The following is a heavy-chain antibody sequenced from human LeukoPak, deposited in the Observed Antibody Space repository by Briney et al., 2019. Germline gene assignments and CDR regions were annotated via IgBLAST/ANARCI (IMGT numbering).Heavy chain of an antibody. CDR1: GFTFSSYW. CDR2: IKQDGSEK. CDR3: ARPGQAARPGYFDY. V-gene: IGHV3-7*01. J-gene: IGHJ4*02. D-gene: IGHD6-6*01. Sequence: GGSLRLSCAASGFTFSSYWMSWVRQAPGKGLEWVANIKQDGSEKYYVDSVKGRFTISRDNAKNSLYLQMNSLRAEDTAVYYCARPGQAARPGYFDYWGQGTLVTVSS.